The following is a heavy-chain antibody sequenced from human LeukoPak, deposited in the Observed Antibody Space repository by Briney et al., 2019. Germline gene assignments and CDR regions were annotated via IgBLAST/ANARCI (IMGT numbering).Heavy chain of an antibody. V-gene: IGHV4-34*01. CDR1: GGSFSGYY. CDR3: ARGIIVGATGGGY. J-gene: IGHJ4*02. D-gene: IGHD1-26*01. CDR2: INRSGST. Sequence: SETLSLTCAVYGGSFSGYYWSWIRQPPGKGLEWIGEINRSGSTNYNPSLKSRVTISVDTSKNQFSLKLSSVTAADTAVYYCARGIIVGATGGGYWGQGTLVTVSS.